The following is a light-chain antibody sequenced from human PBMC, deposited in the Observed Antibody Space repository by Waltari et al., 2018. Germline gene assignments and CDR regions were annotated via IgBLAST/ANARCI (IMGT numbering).Light chain of an antibody. CDR2: WAS. Sequence: DIVMTQSPDSLAVSLGERATINCKSSQSVFYSSNNKNYLAWYQQKPGQPPKLLIYWASNRESWVPDRFSGSGSGTDFTLTITSLQAEDVAVYYCQQYDTTPITFGQGTRLEIK. V-gene: IGKV4-1*01. CDR3: QQYDTTPIT. CDR1: QSVFYSSNNKNY. J-gene: IGKJ5*01.